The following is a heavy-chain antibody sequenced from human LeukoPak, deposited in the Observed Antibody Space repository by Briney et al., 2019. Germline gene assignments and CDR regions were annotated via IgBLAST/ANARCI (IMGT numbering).Heavy chain of an antibody. Sequence: GGSLRLSCAASGFTFSSYAMTWVRQAPGKGLRWVSAVSGSGAHTYYADSVKGRFTISRDNYRDTLYLQINSLTAEDTAIYMCGKEGRNYSYFLVVWGKGTTVIVSS. D-gene: IGHD2-15*01. CDR2: VSGSGAHT. V-gene: IGHV3-23*01. CDR1: GFTFSSYA. CDR3: GKEGRNYSYFLVV. J-gene: IGHJ6*03.